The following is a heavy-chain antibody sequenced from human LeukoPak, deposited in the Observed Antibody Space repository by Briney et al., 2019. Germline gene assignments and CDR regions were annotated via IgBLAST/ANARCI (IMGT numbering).Heavy chain of an antibody. J-gene: IGHJ4*02. CDR2: IRKKANSYTT. Sequence: PGGSLRLSCEASGFTFSKGWMNWVRQAPGKGLEWVGRIRKKANSYTTEYAASVKGRFTISRDDSKNSLYLQMNSLKTEDTAVYYCVRVVGEAFFDYWGQGTLVTVSS. V-gene: IGHV3-72*01. CDR1: GFTFSKGW. D-gene: IGHD1-26*01. CDR3: VRVVGEAFFDY.